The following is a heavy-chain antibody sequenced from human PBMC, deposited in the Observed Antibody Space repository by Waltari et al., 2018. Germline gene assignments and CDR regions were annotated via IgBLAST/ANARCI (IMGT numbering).Heavy chain of an antibody. CDR2: FDPEDGET. CDR3: ATGEKGSSLVDY. D-gene: IGHD6-13*01. Sequence: QVQLVQSGAEVKKPGSSVKVSCKASGGTFSSYAISWVRQAPGQGLEWMGGFDPEDGETIYAQKFQGRVTMTEDTSTDTAYMELSSLRSEDTAVYYCATGEKGSSLVDYWGQGTLVTVSS. CDR1: GGTFSSYA. J-gene: IGHJ4*02. V-gene: IGHV1-24*01.